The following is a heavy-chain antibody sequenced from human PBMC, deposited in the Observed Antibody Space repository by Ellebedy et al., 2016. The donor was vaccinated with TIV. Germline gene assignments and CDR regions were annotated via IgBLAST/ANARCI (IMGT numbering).Heavy chain of an antibody. CDR3: ARGYPNYFDASGYWTNWIDP. CDR2: IYYSGTT. J-gene: IGHJ5*02. CDR1: GDSISRDYY. Sequence: MPSETLSLTCTVSGDSISRDYYWCWIRQSPGKGLEWIGSIYYSGTTYSSPSFKSRLTMSVDTSKSQFSLRLSFVTAADTAVYFCARGYPNYFDASGYWTNWIDPWGQGTLVAVSS. D-gene: IGHD3-22*01. V-gene: IGHV4-30-4*01.